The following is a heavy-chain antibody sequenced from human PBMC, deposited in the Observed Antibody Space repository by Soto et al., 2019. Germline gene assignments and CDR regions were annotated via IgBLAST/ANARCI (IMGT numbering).Heavy chain of an antibody. D-gene: IGHD3-10*01. CDR1: GGSISSGGYS. V-gene: IGHV4-30-2*01. J-gene: IGHJ3*02. Sequence: QLQLQESGSGLVKPSQTLSLTCAVSGGSISSGGYSWSWIRQPPGKGLEWIGYIYHSGSTYYNPSXXXRXXISVDRSKNQVSLKLSSVTAADTAVYYCARAHGSGWGAFDIWGQGTMVTVSS. CDR2: IYHSGST. CDR3: ARAHGSGWGAFDI.